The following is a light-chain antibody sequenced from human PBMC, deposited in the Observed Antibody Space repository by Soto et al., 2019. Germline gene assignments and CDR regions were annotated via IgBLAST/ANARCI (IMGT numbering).Light chain of an antibody. CDR3: MQALLTPWT. V-gene: IGKV2-28*01. Sequence: DIVMTQSPVSLPVTPGEPASISCRSSQSLLHTNGYNYLDWYLQRPGQSPLLLIYSGSNRASGVPDRFSGGGSGTDFTLRISRVEAEDVGVYYCMQALLTPWTFGQGTKVEIK. J-gene: IGKJ1*01. CDR1: QSLLHTNGYNY. CDR2: SGS.